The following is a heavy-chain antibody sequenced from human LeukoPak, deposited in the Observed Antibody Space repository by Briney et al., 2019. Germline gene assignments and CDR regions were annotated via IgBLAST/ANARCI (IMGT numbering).Heavy chain of an antibody. D-gene: IGHD1-26*01. CDR1: GFTFSSYA. J-gene: IGHJ4*02. CDR2: MSFDGTYK. V-gene: IGHV3-30-3*01. CDR3: ARGLPPLYSGTWDF. Sequence: GGSLRLSCAASGFTFSSYAIHWVRQAPGKGLEWVAVMSFDGTYKYYADSVKGRFTISRDNSKNTLYLQMNSLRAEDSAVYYCARGLPPLYSGTWDFWGQGTLVNVSS.